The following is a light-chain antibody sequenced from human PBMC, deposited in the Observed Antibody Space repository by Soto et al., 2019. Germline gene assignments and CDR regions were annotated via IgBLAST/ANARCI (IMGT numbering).Light chain of an antibody. Sequence: DVVMTQSPLSMSVTPGQPASISCKSIQSLLHITGETFLFWYQKKPGQAPRILIYAASTRATGIPARFSGSGSGTEFNLTFSRLQSEDFAVYECQQYNNWTWTFGQGTKVDIK. V-gene: IGKV2-29*01. CDR2: AAS. CDR1: QSLLHITGETF. CDR3: QQYNNWTWT. J-gene: IGKJ1*01.